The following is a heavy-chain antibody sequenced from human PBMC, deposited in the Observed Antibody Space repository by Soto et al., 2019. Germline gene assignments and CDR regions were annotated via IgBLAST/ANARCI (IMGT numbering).Heavy chain of an antibody. CDR2: IIPILGIA. J-gene: IGHJ3*02. D-gene: IGHD2-2*01. CDR3: ASGVVPAAINVLAFDI. CDR1: GGTFSSYT. Sequence: ASVKVSCKASGGTFSSYTISWVRQAPGQGLEWMGRIIPILGIANYAQKFQGRVTITADKSTSTAYMELSSLRSEDTAVYYCASGVVPAAINVLAFDIWGQGTMVTVSS. V-gene: IGHV1-69*02.